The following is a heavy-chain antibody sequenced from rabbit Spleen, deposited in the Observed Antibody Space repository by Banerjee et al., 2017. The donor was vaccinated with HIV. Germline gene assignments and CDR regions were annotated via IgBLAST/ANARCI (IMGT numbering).Heavy chain of an antibody. CDR2: VDVGSSGFT. Sequence: VESGGDLVKPGASLTLTCTASGVSFSFSNYMCWVRQAPGKGLEWIGCVDVGSSGFTYFANWAKGRFTISKTSSTTLTLQMTSLTAADTATYFCARSTYGYDDYADLYYAAMDLWGPGTLVTVS. V-gene: IGHV1S40*01. D-gene: IGHD6-1*01. CDR1: GVSFSFSNY. J-gene: IGHJ6*01. CDR3: ARSTYGYDDYADLYYAAMDL.